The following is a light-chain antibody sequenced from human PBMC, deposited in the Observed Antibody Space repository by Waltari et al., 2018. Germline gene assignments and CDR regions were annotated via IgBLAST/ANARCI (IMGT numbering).Light chain of an antibody. CDR1: SSDVGSYNL. CDR3: CSYAGSYTWV. V-gene: IGLV2-23*01. CDR2: DDN. J-gene: IGLJ3*02. Sequence: QSALTQPASVSGSPGQSTTISCTGTSSDVGSYNLVSWYQQYPGKAPKVMIYDDNRRPSGVSDRFSGSKSGNTASLTISGVQAEDEADYYCCSYAGSYTWVFGGGTKLTVL.